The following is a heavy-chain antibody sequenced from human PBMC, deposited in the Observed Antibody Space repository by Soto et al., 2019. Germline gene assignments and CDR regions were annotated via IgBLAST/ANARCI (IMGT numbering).Heavy chain of an antibody. CDR3: VRATLSCGYYYCDGVDD. CDR2: IKHEGNEK. D-gene: IGHD3-3*01. V-gene: IGHV3-7*01. J-gene: IGHJ6*01. Sequence: GSLRLSCAATGFTFGTYWMSLVRQAPGKGLEWVANIKHEGNEKYYADSVKGRFTVSRDNVKNFLHLQISSLRGDDTGVYFCVRATLSCGYYYCDGVDDWGQGSTVTVSS. CDR1: GFTFGTYW.